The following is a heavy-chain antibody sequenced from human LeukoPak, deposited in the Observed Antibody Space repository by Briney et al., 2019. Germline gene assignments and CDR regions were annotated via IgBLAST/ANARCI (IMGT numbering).Heavy chain of an antibody. Sequence: PSQTLSLTCTVSGGSISSGGYYWSWIRQHPGKGLEWIGYIYYSGSTYYNPSLKSRVTISVDTSKNQFSLKLSSVTAADTAVYYCARGIKLEWLLYAGLYFDYWGQGTLVTVSS. V-gene: IGHV4-31*03. CDR2: IYYSGST. J-gene: IGHJ4*02. CDR3: ARGIKLEWLLYAGLYFDY. D-gene: IGHD3-3*01. CDR1: GGSISSGGYY.